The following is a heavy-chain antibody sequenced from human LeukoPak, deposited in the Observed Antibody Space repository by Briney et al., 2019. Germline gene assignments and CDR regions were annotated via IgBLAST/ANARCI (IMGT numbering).Heavy chain of an antibody. CDR1: GFTFSSYA. J-gene: IGHJ5*02. D-gene: IGHD6-13*01. Sequence: GGSLRLSCAASGFTFSSYAMSWVRQAPGKGLEWVSAISGSGGSTYYADSVKGRFTISRDNSKNTLYLQMNSLRAEDTAAYYCARSLAAAGPNWFDPWGQGTLVTVSS. CDR2: ISGSGGST. CDR3: ARSLAAAGPNWFDP. V-gene: IGHV3-23*01.